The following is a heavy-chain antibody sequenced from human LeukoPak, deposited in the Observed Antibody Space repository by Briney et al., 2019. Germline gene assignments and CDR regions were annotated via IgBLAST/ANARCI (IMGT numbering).Heavy chain of an antibody. Sequence: ASVKVSCKASGYTFTGYYMHWVRQAPGQGLEWMGWINPNSGGTNYAQKFQGRVTMTRDTSISTAYMELSRLRSDDTAVYYCARQGAGTGVSWFDPWGQGTLVPVSS. CDR2: INPNSGGT. V-gene: IGHV1-2*02. J-gene: IGHJ5*02. D-gene: IGHD2-8*02. CDR1: GYTFTGYY. CDR3: ARQGAGTGVSWFDP.